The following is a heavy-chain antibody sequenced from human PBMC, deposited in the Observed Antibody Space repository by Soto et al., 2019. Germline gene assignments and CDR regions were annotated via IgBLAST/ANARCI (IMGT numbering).Heavy chain of an antibody. Sequence: LRLSCTASGFTFGEFAMHWVRRPPGKGLEWVASITWNSDMIAYADSVKGRFTISRDNGENSLYLQLRSLRREDTAVYYCAKVGYAFGYRAMDVCGLGITVTVS. CDR1: GFTFGEFA. J-gene: IGHJ6*02. V-gene: IGHV3-9*01. CDR2: ITWNSDMI. D-gene: IGHD2-2*01. CDR3: AKVGYAFGYRAMDV.